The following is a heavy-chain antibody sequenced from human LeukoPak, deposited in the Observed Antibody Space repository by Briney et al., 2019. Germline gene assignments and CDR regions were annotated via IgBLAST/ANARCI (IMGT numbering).Heavy chain of an antibody. J-gene: IGHJ3*02. CDR3: AGEHVVVTDRDAFDI. CDR2: IDESGITM. D-gene: IGHD2-21*02. CDR1: GFTFSAYE. V-gene: IGHV3-48*03. Sequence: PGGSLRLSCAASGFTFSAYEMNWIRQAPGKGLEWVSYIDESGITMYYSDSVKGRFTISRDNAKNSLYLQMNSLRAEDTALYYCAGEHVVVTDRDAFDIWGQGTMVTVSS.